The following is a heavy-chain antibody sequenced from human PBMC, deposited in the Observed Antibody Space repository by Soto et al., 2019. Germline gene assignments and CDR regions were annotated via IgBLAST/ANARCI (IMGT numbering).Heavy chain of an antibody. J-gene: IGHJ6*02. CDR2: INAGNGKT. V-gene: IGHV1-3*01. CDR3: ARGLPNYGDYSSGNYGMDV. D-gene: IGHD4-17*01. Sequence: QVQLVQSGAEVKKPGASVKVSCKASGYTFTSYAMHWVRQAPGQRLEWMGWINAGNGKTKYSQKFQGRVTITRDTSASTAYMELSSLRSEDTAVYYCARGLPNYGDYSSGNYGMDVWGQGTTVTVSS. CDR1: GYTFTSYA.